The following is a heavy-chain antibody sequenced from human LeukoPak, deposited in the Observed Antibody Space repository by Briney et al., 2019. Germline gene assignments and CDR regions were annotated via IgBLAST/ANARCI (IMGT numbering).Heavy chain of an antibody. CDR1: GYTLTELC. CDR3: ARDRWDLLTFDY. CDR2: FDPEENKR. V-gene: IGHV1-24*01. Sequence: ASVKVSCKVSGYTLTELCIHWVRQAPGKGLEWMGGFDPEENKRIYAQKFKGRVTMTEDTSTDTAYMELSSLRSDDTAVYYCARDRWDLLTFDYWGQGTLVTVSS. J-gene: IGHJ4*02. D-gene: IGHD1-26*01.